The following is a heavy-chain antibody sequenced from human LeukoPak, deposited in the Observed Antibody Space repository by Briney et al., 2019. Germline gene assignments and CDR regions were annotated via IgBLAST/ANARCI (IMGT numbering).Heavy chain of an antibody. CDR1: GGTFSSYA. J-gene: IGHJ4*02. CDR3: ARDRTKILTGYLDY. Sequence: GSSVRVSCKASGGTFSSYAISWVRQAPGQGLEWMGGIIPIFGTPNYAQKFQGRVTITTDESTSTAYMELSSLRSEDTAVYYCARDRTKILTGYLDYWGQGTLVTVSS. D-gene: IGHD3-9*01. CDR2: IIPIFGTP. V-gene: IGHV1-69*05.